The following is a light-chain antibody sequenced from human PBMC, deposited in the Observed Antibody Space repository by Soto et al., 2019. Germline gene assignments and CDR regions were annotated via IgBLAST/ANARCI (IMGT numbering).Light chain of an antibody. CDR1: QSFSSSF. Sequence: EIVLTQSPGTLSLSPGERATLSCRASQSFSSSFLAWYQQKPGQAPRLLIYGASSRATGIPDRFSGSGSGTDFALTSSRLEPEDLAVYYCQQYADSSWTFGQGTKVDIK. V-gene: IGKV3-20*01. J-gene: IGKJ1*01. CDR3: QQYADSSWT. CDR2: GAS.